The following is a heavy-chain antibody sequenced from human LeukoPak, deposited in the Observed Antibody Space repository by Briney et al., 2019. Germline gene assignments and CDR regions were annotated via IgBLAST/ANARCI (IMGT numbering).Heavy chain of an antibody. CDR3: ARGGPTVTIDY. CDR2: INHSGST. J-gene: IGHJ4*02. D-gene: IGHD4-11*01. CDR1: GGFFSGYY. V-gene: IGHV4-34*01. Sequence: SETLSLTCAVYGGFFSGYYWSWIRQPPGKGLEWIGEINHSGSTNYNPSLKSRVTISVDTSKNQFSLKLSSVTAADTAVYYCARGGPTVTIDYWGQGTLVTVSS.